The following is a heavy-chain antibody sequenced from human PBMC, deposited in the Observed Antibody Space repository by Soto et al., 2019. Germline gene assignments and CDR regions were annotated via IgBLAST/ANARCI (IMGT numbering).Heavy chain of an antibody. V-gene: IGHV4-34*01. CDR2: INHSGST. CDR1: GGSFSGYY. CDR3: ARAARKIYSGYDNYYYYYYMDV. D-gene: IGHD5-12*01. J-gene: IGHJ6*03. Sequence: SETLSLTCAVYGGSFSGYYWSWIRQPPGKGLEWIGEINHSGSTNYNPSLKSRVTISVDTSKNQFSLKLSSVTAADTAVYYCARAARKIYSGYDNYYYYYYMDVWGKGTTVTVSS.